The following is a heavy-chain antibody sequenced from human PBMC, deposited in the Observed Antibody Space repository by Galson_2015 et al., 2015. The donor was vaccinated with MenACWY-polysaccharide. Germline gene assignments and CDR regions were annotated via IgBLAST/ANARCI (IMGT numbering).Heavy chain of an antibody. J-gene: IGHJ4*02. V-gene: IGHV3-30*02. Sequence: SLRLSCAASGFTFSSYGMHWVRQAPGKGLQWVAFIRYDGRDKYYADSVKGRFTLSRDNSKNTLYLQMDSLRAEDTAVYYCAKDRTAAASDGDYWGQGTLVIVSS. D-gene: IGHD6-13*01. CDR1: GFTFSSYG. CDR3: AKDRTAAASDGDY. CDR2: IRYDGRDK.